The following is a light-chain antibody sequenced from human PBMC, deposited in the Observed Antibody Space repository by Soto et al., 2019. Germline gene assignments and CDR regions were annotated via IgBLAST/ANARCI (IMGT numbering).Light chain of an antibody. J-gene: IGKJ3*01. Sequence: EIVLTQSPGTLSLSPGERATLSCRASQSISSSYLAWYQQKPGQAPRLLIFGASSRATDIPDRFSGSGSETDFTLTISRLEPEDVAVYYCQQYGNSPFTFGPGNKVDIK. V-gene: IGKV3-20*01. CDR2: GAS. CDR3: QQYGNSPFT. CDR1: QSISSSY.